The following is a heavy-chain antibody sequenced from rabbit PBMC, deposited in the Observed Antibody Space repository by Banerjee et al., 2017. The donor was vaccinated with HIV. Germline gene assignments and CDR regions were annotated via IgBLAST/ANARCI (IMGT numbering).Heavy chain of an antibody. CDR3: ARGDMLVVVVPYYFNL. J-gene: IGHJ4*01. CDR1: GFSFSNSY. V-gene: IGHV1S45*01. D-gene: IGHD1-1*01. Sequence: QEQLVESGGGLVQPEGSLTLTCKASGFSFSNSYMCWVRQAPGKGLEWIGCITTGSSGSTYYASWAKGRFTISKTSSTTLTLQMTSLAGADTAAYFCARGDMLVVVVPYYFNLWGQGTLVTVS. CDR2: ITTGSSGST.